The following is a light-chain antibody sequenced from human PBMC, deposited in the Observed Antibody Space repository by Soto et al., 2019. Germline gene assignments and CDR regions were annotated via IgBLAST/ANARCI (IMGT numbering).Light chain of an antibody. CDR2: LEGSGSY. CDR3: ETWDSNSAV. V-gene: IGLV4-60*03. Sequence: QLVLTQSSSASASLGSSVKLTCTLSSGHSSYIIAWHQQQPGKAPRYLMKLEGSGSYNKGSGVPDRFSGSSSGADSYLTISNLQSEDEADYYCETWDSNSAVFGGGTQLTV. J-gene: IGLJ7*01. CDR1: SGHSSYI.